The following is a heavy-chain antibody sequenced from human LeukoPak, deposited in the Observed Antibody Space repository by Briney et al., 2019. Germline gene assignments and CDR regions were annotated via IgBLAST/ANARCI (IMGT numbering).Heavy chain of an antibody. V-gene: IGHV6-1*01. J-gene: IGHJ2*01. CDR1: GDSVSSNSAA. CDR2: TYYRSKWYN. D-gene: IGHD6-19*01. Sequence: SQTLSLTCAISGDSVSSNSAAWNWIRQSPSRGLEWLGRTYYRSKWYNDYAVSVKSRITINPDTSKNQFSLQLNSVTPEDTAVYYCARDVSSDSSGWYWYFDLWGRGTLVTVSS. CDR3: ARDVSSDSSGWYWYFDL.